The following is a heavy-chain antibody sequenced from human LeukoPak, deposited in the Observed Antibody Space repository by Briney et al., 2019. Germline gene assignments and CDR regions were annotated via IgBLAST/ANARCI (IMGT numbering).Heavy chain of an antibody. CDR1: GFTFSDYY. V-gene: IGHV3-11*01. CDR3: ARTDYDILTGYHYWYFDL. CDR2: ISSSGSTI. J-gene: IGHJ2*01. D-gene: IGHD3-9*01. Sequence: GGSLRLSCAASGFTFSDYYMSWIRQAPGKGLEWVSYISSSGSTIYYADSAKGRFTISRDNAKNSLYLQMNSLRAEDTAVYYCARTDYDILTGYHYWYFDLWGRGTLVTVSS.